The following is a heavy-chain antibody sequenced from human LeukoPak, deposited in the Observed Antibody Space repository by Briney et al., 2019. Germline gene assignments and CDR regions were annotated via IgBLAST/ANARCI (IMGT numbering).Heavy chain of an antibody. CDR2: MNPNSGNT. V-gene: IGHV1-8*01. Sequence: ASVKVSCKASGYTFTSYDINWVRQATGQGLEWMGWMNPNSGNTGYGQKFQGRVTMTRNTSISTAYMELSSLRSEDTAVYYCVSPWLVGARYWGQGTLVTVSS. CDR3: VSPWLVGARY. D-gene: IGHD6-19*01. CDR1: GYTFTSYD. J-gene: IGHJ4*02.